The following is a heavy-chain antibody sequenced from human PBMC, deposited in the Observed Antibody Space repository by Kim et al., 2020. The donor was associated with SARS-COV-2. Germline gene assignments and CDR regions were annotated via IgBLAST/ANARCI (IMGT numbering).Heavy chain of an antibody. D-gene: IGHD2-8*01. CDR3: ARILGYCTNGVCHFDAFDI. Sequence: GESLKISCKGSGYSFTSYWIGWVRQMPGKGLEWMGIIYPGDSDTRYSPSFQGQVTIPPDKSISTASLPWSSLKASDTAMYYCARILGYCTNGVCHFDAFDIWGQGTMVTVSS. J-gene: IGHJ3*02. CDR1: GYSFTSYW. CDR2: IYPGDSDT. V-gene: IGHV5-51*01.